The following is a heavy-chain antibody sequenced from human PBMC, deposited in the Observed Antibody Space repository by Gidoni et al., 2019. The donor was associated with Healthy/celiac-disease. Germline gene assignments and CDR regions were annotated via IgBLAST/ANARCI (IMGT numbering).Heavy chain of an antibody. CDR3: ARGLYYYDSSGYASPHWYFDL. Sequence: QVQLQQWGAGLLKPSETLSLTCAVYGGSFSGSYWSWIRQPPGKGLEWIGEINHSGSTNYNPSLKSRVTISVDTSKNQFSLKLSSVTAADTAVYYCARGLYYYDSSGYASPHWYFDLWGRGTLVTVSS. D-gene: IGHD3-22*01. V-gene: IGHV4-34*01. CDR1: GGSFSGSY. CDR2: INHSGST. J-gene: IGHJ2*01.